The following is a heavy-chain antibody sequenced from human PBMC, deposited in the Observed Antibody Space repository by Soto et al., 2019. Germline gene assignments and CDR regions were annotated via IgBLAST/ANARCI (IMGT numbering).Heavy chain of an antibody. D-gene: IGHD2-2*01. Sequence: GASVKVSCKASGGTFSSYAISWVRQAPGQGLEWMGGIIPIFGTANYAQKFQGRVTITADESTSTAYMELSSLRSEDTAVYYCARDYLGYCSSTSCPGWFYPWGQGTLVTVSA. CDR3: ARDYLGYCSSTSCPGWFYP. CDR1: GGTFSSYA. J-gene: IGHJ5*02. CDR2: IIPIFGTA. V-gene: IGHV1-69*01.